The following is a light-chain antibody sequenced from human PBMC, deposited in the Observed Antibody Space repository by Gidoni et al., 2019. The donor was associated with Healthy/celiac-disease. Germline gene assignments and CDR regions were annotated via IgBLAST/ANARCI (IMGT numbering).Light chain of an antibody. Sequence: DIQITPSPSSLSASVGDRVTITCRASQSISSYLNWYQQKPGKVPKLLIYAASSLQSGVPSRFSGSGSGTDFTLTISSLQPEDFATYYCQQSYSTPWTFGQGTKVEIK. CDR2: AAS. CDR1: QSISSY. CDR3: QQSYSTPWT. J-gene: IGKJ1*01. V-gene: IGKV1-39*01.